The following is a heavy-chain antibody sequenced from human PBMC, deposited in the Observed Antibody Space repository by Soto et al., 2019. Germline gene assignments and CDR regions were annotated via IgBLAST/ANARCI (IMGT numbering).Heavy chain of an antibody. CDR1: GGSVSSSNW. V-gene: IGHV4-4*02. Sequence: QVQLQESGPGLVKPSGTLSLTCAVSGGSVSSSNWWSWVRQSPGKGLEWMGEIYHSGSAHYNPYLKRRATISLDKSKNQFSLRLTSVTAADTAVYYCARVPGVVVSADDAFDIWGPGTRVIVSS. CDR2: IYHSGSA. J-gene: IGHJ3*02. CDR3: ARVPGVVVSADDAFDI. D-gene: IGHD2-21*02.